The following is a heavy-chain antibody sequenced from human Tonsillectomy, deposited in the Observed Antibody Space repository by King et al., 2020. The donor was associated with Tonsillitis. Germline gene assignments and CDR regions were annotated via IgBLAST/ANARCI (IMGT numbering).Heavy chain of an antibody. J-gene: IGHJ2*01. CDR1: GFTFDDYA. V-gene: IGHV3-9*01. Sequence: VQLVESGGGMVQPGRSLRLSCAASGFTFDDYAMQWVRQAPGKGLEWVSGISWNSGSIGYAESVKGRFTISRDNAKNSLYLQMNSLRAEDTALYYCAKDLYSSSAGWYFDLWGRGTLVTVSS. CDR3: AKDLYSSSAGWYFDL. CDR2: ISWNSGSI. D-gene: IGHD6-6*01.